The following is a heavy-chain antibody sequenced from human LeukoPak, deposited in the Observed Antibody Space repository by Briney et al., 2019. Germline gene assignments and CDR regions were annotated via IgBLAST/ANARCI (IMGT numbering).Heavy chain of an antibody. J-gene: IGHJ4*02. Sequence: PSETLSLTCTVSGGSISSYYWSWIRQPPGKGLEWIGYIYNSGSTNYNPSLKSRVTISVDTSENQFSLKLSSVTAADTAVYYCASTRRGAAALDYWGQGTLVTVPS. CDR2: IYNSGST. CDR3: ASTRRGAAALDY. V-gene: IGHV4-59*01. CDR1: GGSISSYY. D-gene: IGHD6-13*01.